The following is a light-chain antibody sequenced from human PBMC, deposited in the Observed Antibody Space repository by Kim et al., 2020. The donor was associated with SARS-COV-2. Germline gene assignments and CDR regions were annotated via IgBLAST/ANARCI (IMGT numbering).Light chain of an antibody. Sequence: ASVGDRVTITCRASQCISTWLSWYQQHPGKAPKLLIYKASSLKNDVPSRFSRSGSETEFTLTISSLQPYDFATYYCQQYNSYSWTFGQGTKVDIK. CDR3: QQYNSYSWT. CDR2: KAS. J-gene: IGKJ1*01. V-gene: IGKV1-5*03. CDR1: QCISTW.